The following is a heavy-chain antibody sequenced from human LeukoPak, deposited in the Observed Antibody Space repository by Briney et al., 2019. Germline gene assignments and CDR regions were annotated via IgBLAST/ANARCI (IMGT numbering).Heavy chain of an antibody. CDR1: GYTFTSYG. D-gene: IGHD3-22*01. CDR3: AREDYYDSGSNDY. J-gene: IGHJ4*02. CDR2: ISAYNAHT. V-gene: IGHV1-18*01. Sequence: ASVKVSCKASGYTFTSYGISWVRQAPGQGLEWMGWISAYNAHTNYAQNLQARVTMTTDTSASTAYMELRILRSDDTAVYYCAREDYYDSGSNDYWGQGTLVTVSS.